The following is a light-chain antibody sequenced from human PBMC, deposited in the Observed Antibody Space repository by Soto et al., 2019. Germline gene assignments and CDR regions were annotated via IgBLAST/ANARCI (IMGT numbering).Light chain of an antibody. CDR2: DVS. V-gene: IGLV2-14*01. J-gene: IGLJ1*01. CDR1: SSDVGGYNY. Sequence: QSALTQPASVSGSPGQSITISCTGTSSDVGGYNYVSWYQQHPGKAPKLMIYDVSNRPSGVSNRFSGSKSGNTASPTISGLQAEDEADYYCSSYTSSSTWVFGTGTKVTVL. CDR3: SSYTSSSTWV.